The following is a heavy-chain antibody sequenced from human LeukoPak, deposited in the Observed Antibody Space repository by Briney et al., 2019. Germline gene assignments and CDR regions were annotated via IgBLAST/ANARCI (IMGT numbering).Heavy chain of an antibody. J-gene: IGHJ4*02. CDR1: GSTFSTYG. CDR2: ISGYNGNT. CDR3: ARDPGGSTWSGRYFDY. V-gene: IGHV1-18*01. Sequence: ASVKVSCKASGSTFSTYGISWVRQAPAEGLEWMGWISGYNGNTNYAQKFQGRVTMTTDTSTSTAYMELRSLRSDDTAVYYCARDPGGSTWSGRYFDYWGQGTLVTVSS. D-gene: IGHD6-13*01.